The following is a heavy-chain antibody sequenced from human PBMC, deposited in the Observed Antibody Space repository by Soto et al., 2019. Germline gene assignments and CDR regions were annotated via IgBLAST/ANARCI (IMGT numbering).Heavy chain of an antibody. J-gene: IGHJ4*02. V-gene: IGHV4-31*03. D-gene: IGHD7-27*01. Sequence: SETLSLTCTVSGGSIMLSDYYWGWVRQLPGRGLEWIGYIYYSGSTFYNPSLMSRLAISVDTSRNQFSLSLTSVTAADTAVYYCARLESVTRSLGYFDYWGQGIRVTVSS. CDR2: IYYSGST. CDR1: GGSIMLSDYY. CDR3: ARLESVTRSLGYFDY.